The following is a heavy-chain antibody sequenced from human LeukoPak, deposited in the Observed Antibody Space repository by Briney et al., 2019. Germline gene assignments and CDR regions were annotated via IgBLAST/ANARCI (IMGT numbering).Heavy chain of an antibody. CDR1: NYTFTSYG. V-gene: IGHV1-18*01. CDR2: ISDINGNT. CDR3: ARRVYWFDP. Sequence: SLKVSCKASNYTFTSYGISWVRQAPGQRLRWRRLISDINGNTKYAQKFQGRVTMTTDISTNTAYLELSSVTSDDTAIYYCARRVYWFDPWGQRTLVTVSS. J-gene: IGHJ5*02.